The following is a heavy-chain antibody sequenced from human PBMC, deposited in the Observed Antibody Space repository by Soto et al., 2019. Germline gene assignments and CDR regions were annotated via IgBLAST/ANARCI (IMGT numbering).Heavy chain of an antibody. Sequence: GGSLRLSCAASGFTFDDYTMHWVRQAPGKGLEWVSLISWDGGSTYYADSVKGRFTSSRDNSKNSLYLQMNSLRTEDTALYYCAKDNYGSGSYYMGSGFDYWGQGTLVTVSS. CDR2: ISWDGGST. V-gene: IGHV3-43*01. CDR3: AKDNYGSGSYYMGSGFDY. J-gene: IGHJ4*02. CDR1: GFTFDDYT. D-gene: IGHD3-10*01.